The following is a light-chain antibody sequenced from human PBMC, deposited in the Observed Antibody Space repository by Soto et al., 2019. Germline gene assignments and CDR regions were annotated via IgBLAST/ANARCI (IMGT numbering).Light chain of an antibody. CDR2: RNN. CDR3: VAWDDSLSGVI. J-gene: IGLJ2*01. Sequence: QSVLTHPPSASGTPGQRVTISCSGSTSNIGGNDVSWYQQLPGTAPKLLMSRNNQRPSGVPDRFSGSKSDTSASLAISGLRSEDEADYYCVAWDDSLSGVIFGGGTKLTVL. CDR1: TSNIGGND. V-gene: IGLV1-47*01.